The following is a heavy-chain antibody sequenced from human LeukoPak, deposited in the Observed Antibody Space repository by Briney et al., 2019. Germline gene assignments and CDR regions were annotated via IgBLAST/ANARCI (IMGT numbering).Heavy chain of an antibody. CDR2: IYYSGST. CDR1: GGSISSYY. CDR3: ARYDYYGSGSPDY. Sequence: SETLSLTCTVSGGSISSYYWSWIRQPPGKGLEWIGYIYYSGSTNYNPSLKSRVTISVDTSKNQFSLKLTSVTAADTAVYYCARYDYYGSGSPDYWGQGTLVTVSS. D-gene: IGHD3-10*01. J-gene: IGHJ4*01. V-gene: IGHV4-59*08.